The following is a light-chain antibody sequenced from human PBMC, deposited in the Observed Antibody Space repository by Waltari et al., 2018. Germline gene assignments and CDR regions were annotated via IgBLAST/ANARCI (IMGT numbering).Light chain of an antibody. CDR3: QQYYSSSFT. J-gene: IGKJ3*01. CDR1: QSAGSN. CDR2: DAS. Sequence: EILMTQSPATLSVSPVGRATLSCRASQSAGSNLAWFQQRPGQAPRLLMYDASTRATGIPARFSGTGSGTEFTLTISSLQAEDVAFYYCQQYYSSSFTFGPGTKVDIK. V-gene: IGKV3-15*01.